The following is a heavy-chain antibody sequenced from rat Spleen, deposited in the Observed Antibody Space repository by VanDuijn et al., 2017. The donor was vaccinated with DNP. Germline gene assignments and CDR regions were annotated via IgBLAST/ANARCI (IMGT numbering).Heavy chain of an antibody. V-gene: IGHV5-20*01. CDR1: GFTFNDYY. CDR2: ITNTGDST. J-gene: IGHJ4*01. D-gene: IGHD1-11*01. Sequence: EVQLVESGGGLVQPGRSLKLSCAASGFTFNDYYMAWVRQAPAKGLEWVASITNTGDSTYYSDSVKGRFTMSRDDAKSTLYLQMDNLRSEDTATYYCTRINYGGYYYVLDVWGQGASVTVSS. CDR3: TRINYGGYYYVLDV.